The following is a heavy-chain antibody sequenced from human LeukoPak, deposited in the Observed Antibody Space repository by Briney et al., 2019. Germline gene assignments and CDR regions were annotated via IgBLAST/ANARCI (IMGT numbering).Heavy chain of an antibody. V-gene: IGHV3-7*01. CDR1: GFTFSSYW. CDR3: ARGGHDYGDPFFDY. J-gene: IGHJ4*02. Sequence: SGGSLRLSCAASGFTFSSYWMSWVRQAPGKGLEWVPNIKQDGSEKYYVDSVKGRFTISRDNAKNSLYLQMNSLRAEDTAVYYCARGGHDYGDPFFDYWGQGTLVTVSS. D-gene: IGHD4-17*01. CDR2: IKQDGSEK.